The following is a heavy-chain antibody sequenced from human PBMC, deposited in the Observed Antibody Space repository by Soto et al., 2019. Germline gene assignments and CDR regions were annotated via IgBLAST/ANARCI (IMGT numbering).Heavy chain of an antibody. CDR1: GGSISSGGYY. J-gene: IGHJ1*01. CDR2: IYYSGST. CDR3: ATPSKGDDYALFQH. V-gene: IGHV4-31*03. Sequence: PSETLSLTCTVSGGSISSGGYYWSWIRQHPGKGLEWIGYIYYSGSTYYNPSLKSRVTISVDTSKNQFSLKLSSVTAADTAVYYCATPSKGDDYALFQHWGQGTLVTVSS. D-gene: IGHD4-17*01.